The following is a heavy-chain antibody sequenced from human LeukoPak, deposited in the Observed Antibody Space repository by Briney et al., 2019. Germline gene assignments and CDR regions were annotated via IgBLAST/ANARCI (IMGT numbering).Heavy chain of an antibody. CDR1: GGSTSNYF. Sequence: SDTLSLTCTVSGGSTSNYFCTWLRQSAGKGLEWLGRIHTSGSTNYNPSLKSRVSMSVDTSKNQFSLELSSVTAADTAVYYCARDPEGHGYYFDYWGQGALVTVSS. J-gene: IGHJ4*02. CDR2: IHTSGST. D-gene: IGHD3-3*01. CDR3: ARDPEGHGYYFDY. V-gene: IGHV4-4*07.